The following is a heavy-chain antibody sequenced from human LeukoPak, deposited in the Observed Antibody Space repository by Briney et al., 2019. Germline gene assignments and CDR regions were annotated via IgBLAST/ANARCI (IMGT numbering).Heavy chain of an antibody. CDR1: GDSISSYY. Sequence: SETLSLTCAVSGDSISSYYWGWIRQPPGEGLEWIAYISYSGTTNYNPSLMSRVTISLDTSKNQFSLKLSSVTAADTAVYYCARDYAGSSRSRFDPWGQGTLVTVSS. CDR2: ISYSGTT. D-gene: IGHD4-23*01. J-gene: IGHJ5*02. V-gene: IGHV4-59*01. CDR3: ARDYAGSSRSRFDP.